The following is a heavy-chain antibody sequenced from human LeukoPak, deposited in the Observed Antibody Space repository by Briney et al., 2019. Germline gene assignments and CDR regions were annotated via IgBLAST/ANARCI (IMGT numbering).Heavy chain of an antibody. CDR1: GGSISSGSYY. V-gene: IGHV4-61*02. Sequence: SETLSLTCTVSGGSISSGSYYWSWIRQPAGKGLEWIGRIYTSGSTNYNPSLKSRVTISVDTSKNQFSLKLSSVTAAYTAVYYCAREGMAGTPTNWFDPWGQGTLVTVSS. J-gene: IGHJ5*02. D-gene: IGHD1-7*01. CDR3: AREGMAGTPTNWFDP. CDR2: IYTSGST.